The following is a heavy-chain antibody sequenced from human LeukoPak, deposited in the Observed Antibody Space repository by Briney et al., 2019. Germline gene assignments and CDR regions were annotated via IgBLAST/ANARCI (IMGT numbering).Heavy chain of an antibody. CDR1: GYTFTGYY. Sequence: GASVKVSCKASGYTFTGYYMHWVRQAPGQGLEWMGWINPNSGGTNYAQKLQGRVTMTTDTSTSTAYMELRSLRSDDTAVYYCARVGLIWFGEFGGAFDIWGQGTMVTVSS. CDR2: INPNSGGT. J-gene: IGHJ3*02. CDR3: ARVGLIWFGEFGGAFDI. V-gene: IGHV1-2*02. D-gene: IGHD3-10*01.